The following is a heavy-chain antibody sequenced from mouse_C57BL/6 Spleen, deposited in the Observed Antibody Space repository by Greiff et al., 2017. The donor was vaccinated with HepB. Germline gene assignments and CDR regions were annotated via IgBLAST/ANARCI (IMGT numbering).Heavy chain of an antibody. J-gene: IGHJ1*03. Sequence: QVQLQQPGAELVMPGASVKLSCKASGYTLTSYWMHWVKQRPGQGLEWIGEIDPSDSYTNYNQKFKGKSTMTVDKSSSSAYMQLSSLTSEDSAVYYGAREYFDVWGTGTTVTVSS. CDR2: IDPSDSYT. CDR3: AREYFDV. CDR1: GYTLTSYW. V-gene: IGHV1-69*01.